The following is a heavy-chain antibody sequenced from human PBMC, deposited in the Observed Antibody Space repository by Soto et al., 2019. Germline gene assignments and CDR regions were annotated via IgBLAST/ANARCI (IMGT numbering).Heavy chain of an antibody. J-gene: IGHJ4*02. CDR1: EFAFSNYA. V-gene: IGHV3-23*01. CDR3: AKDRTVAARNFDY. CDR2: ISTSIDAT. D-gene: IGHD6-6*01. Sequence: GGSLRLSCTASEFAFSNYAMHWVRQAPGKGLEWVSSISTSIDATYYADSVKGRFTISRDDSKNTLYLQMNSLRAEDSAVYYCAKDRTVAARNFDYWGQGTQVTVSS.